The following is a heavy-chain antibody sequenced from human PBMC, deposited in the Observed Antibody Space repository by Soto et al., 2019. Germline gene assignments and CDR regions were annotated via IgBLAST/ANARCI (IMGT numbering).Heavy chain of an antibody. D-gene: IGHD3-22*01. CDR2: INPSGGST. CDR1: GYTFTSYY. V-gene: IGHV1-46*01. Sequence: ASVKVSCKASGYTFTSYYMHWVRQAPGQGLEWMGIINPSGGSTSYAQKFQGRVTMTRDTSTSTVYMELSSLRSEDTAVYYCARSPITMIVVVIPYYFDYWGQGTLVTSPQ. CDR3: ARSPITMIVVVIPYYFDY. J-gene: IGHJ4*02.